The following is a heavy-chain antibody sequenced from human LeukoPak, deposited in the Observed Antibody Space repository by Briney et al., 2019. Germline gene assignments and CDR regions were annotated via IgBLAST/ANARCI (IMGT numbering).Heavy chain of an antibody. J-gene: IGHJ6*02. D-gene: IGHD5-18*01. Sequence: ASVKVSCKASGYTFTGYYIHWVRQVPGQGLEWMGWINPNSGGTNYAQKFQGRVTMTRDTSISTAYMELSRLRSDDTAVYYCARDWRIQLWLSYYGMDVWGQGTTVTVSS. CDR3: ARDWRIQLWLSYYGMDV. CDR2: INPNSGGT. V-gene: IGHV1-2*02. CDR1: GYTFTGYY.